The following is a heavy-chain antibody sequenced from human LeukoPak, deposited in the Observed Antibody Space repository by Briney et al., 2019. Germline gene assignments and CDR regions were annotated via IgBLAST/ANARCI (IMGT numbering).Heavy chain of an antibody. CDR2: ISSSGSTI. V-gene: IGHV3-48*03. CDR3: AKDTLAAADYYYYMDV. D-gene: IGHD6-13*01. CDR1: GFTFSSYE. J-gene: IGHJ6*03. Sequence: GGSLRLSCAASGFTFSSYEMNWVRQAPGKGLEWVSYISSSGSTIYYADSVKGRFTISRDNAKNSLYLQMNSLRAEDTAVYYCAKDTLAAADYYYYMDVWGKGTTVTISS.